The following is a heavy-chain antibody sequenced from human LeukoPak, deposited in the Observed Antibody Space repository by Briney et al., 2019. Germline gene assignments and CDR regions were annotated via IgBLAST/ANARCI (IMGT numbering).Heavy chain of an antibody. CDR1: GFTFNTYW. J-gene: IGHJ4*02. CDR3: ARDWSYYFDY. Sequence: GGSLRLSCAASGFTFNTYWMSWVRQAPGKGLEWVGNIKQDGSEKNYMDSVKGRFTISRDNAKNTLYLQMNSLRAEDTAVYYCARDWSYYFDYWGQGTLVTVSS. V-gene: IGHV3-7*01. D-gene: IGHD1-26*01. CDR2: IKQDGSEK.